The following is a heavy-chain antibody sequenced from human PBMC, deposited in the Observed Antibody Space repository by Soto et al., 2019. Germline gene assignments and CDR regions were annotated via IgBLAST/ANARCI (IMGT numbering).Heavy chain of an antibody. CDR2: ISWNSGSI. V-gene: IGHV3-9*01. CDR1: GFTFDDYA. D-gene: IGHD3-3*01. CDR3: AKDIGSPQTYYDFWSGYFGFMDV. J-gene: IGHJ6*04. Sequence: GGSLRLSCAASGFTFDDYAMHWVRQAPGKGLEWVSGISWNSGSIGYADSVKGRFTISRDNAKNSLYLQMNSLRAEDTALYYCAKDIGSPQTYYDFWSGYFGFMDVWGKGTTVTVSS.